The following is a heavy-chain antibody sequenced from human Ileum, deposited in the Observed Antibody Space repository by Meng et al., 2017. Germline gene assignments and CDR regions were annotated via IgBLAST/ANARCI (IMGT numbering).Heavy chain of an antibody. CDR1: GFTFSDHY. J-gene: IGHJ3*01. V-gene: IGHV3-72*01. D-gene: IGHD3/OR15-3a*01. Sequence: GGSLRLSCAASGFTFSDHYIDWVRQAPGKGLEWVGRSRNKAKSYSTEYAASVKGGFTVSRDDSKNTVNLQMNSLKTEDTAVYYCTRDGRVAVPGGYDAFDFWGQGTMVTVSS. CDR2: SRNKAKSYST. CDR3: TRDGRVAVPGGYDAFDF.